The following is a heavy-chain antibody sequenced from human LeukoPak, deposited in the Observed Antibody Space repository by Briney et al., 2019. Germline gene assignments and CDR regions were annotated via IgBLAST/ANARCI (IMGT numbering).Heavy chain of an antibody. V-gene: IGHV1-18*01. Sequence: ASVKVSCKASGYTFTSYGISWVRQAPGQGLEWMGWISAYNGNTNYAQKLQGRVTMTTDTSTSTAYMELRSLRSDDTAVYYCARDSYSSSWYSNYYYYYYMDVWGKGTTVTISS. CDR1: GYTFTSYG. CDR2: ISAYNGNT. CDR3: ARDSYSSSWYSNYYYYYYMDV. D-gene: IGHD6-13*01. J-gene: IGHJ6*03.